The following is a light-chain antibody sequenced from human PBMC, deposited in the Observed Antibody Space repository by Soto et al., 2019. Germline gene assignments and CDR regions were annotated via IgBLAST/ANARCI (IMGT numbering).Light chain of an antibody. V-gene: IGLV2-14*01. J-gene: IGLJ1*01. CDR1: SSDVGGYNY. Sequence: QSVLTQPASVSGSPGQSITISCTGTSSDVGGYNYVAWYQQHPGKVPRLMIYEVSNRPSGVSNRFSGSKSGSTATLTISGLQSEDEADYYCLSYTTSSTSYVFGTGTKVTVL. CDR3: LSYTTSSTSYV. CDR2: EVS.